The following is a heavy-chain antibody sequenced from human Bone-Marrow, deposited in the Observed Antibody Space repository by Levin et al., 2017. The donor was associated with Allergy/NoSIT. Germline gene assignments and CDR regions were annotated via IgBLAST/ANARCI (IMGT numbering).Heavy chain of an antibody. CDR2: IWYDGSNK. J-gene: IGHJ4*02. D-gene: IGHD2-2*03. V-gene: IGHV3-33*01. CDR3: ARGGYCSSTSCYVWGDYFDY. CDR1: GFTFSSYG. Sequence: GGSLRLSCAASGFTFSSYGMHWVRQAPGKGLEWVAVIWYDGSNKYYADSVKGRFTISRDNSKSTLYLQMNSLRAEDTAVYYCARGGYCSSTSCYVWGDYFDYWGQGTLVTVSS.